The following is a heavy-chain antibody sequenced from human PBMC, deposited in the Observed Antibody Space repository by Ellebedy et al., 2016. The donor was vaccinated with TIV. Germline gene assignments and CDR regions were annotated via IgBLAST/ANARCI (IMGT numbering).Heavy chain of an antibody. Sequence: GESLKISCEVSGVTFSDWSMNYFRQAPGRGLEWVAYINGPKSKIFYSDSVKGRFTISRDKAKNTVYLQMKSLRADDAAMYYCTRDVWVSAEGGRFDPWGQGTLVTVSS. CDR2: INGPKSKI. CDR1: GVTFSDWS. V-gene: IGHV3-21*05. CDR3: TRDVWVSAEGGRFDP. D-gene: IGHD1-26*01. J-gene: IGHJ5*02.